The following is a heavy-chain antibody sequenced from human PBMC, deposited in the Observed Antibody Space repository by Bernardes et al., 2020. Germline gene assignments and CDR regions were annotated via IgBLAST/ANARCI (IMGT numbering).Heavy chain of an antibody. D-gene: IGHD6-6*01. CDR1: GFTFSNYA. CDR3: ARSTRSSLLDL. Sequence: GGYLRFSCASSGFTFSNYAVTWVRQAPGKGLEWVSAVSSSGITTYYADSVKGRFTISRDNSQSTLYLQMNSLRAEDTAVYYCARSTRSSLLDLWGKGTTVTVTS. V-gene: IGHV3-23*01. CDR2: VSSSGITT. J-gene: IGHJ6*04.